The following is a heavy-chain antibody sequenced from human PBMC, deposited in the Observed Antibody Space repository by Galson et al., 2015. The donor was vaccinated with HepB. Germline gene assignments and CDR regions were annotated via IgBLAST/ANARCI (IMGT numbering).Heavy chain of an antibody. CDR3: AIDIAAAGPGENY. D-gene: IGHD6-13*01. Sequence: SLRLSCAASGFTFSSYAMSWVRQAPGKGLEWVSAISGSGGSTYYADSVKGRFTISRDNSKNTLYLQMNSLRAEDTAVYYCAIDIAAAGPGENYWGQGTLVTVSS. CDR2: ISGSGGST. CDR1: GFTFSSYA. J-gene: IGHJ4*02. V-gene: IGHV3-23*01.